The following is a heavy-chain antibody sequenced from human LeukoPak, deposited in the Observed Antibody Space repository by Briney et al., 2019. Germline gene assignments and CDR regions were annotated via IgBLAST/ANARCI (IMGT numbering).Heavy chain of an antibody. CDR2: IKTDGTNT. J-gene: IGHJ4*02. Sequence: GGSLRLSCAASGFTFTRHWMHWVRQAPGKGLEWVSRIKTDGTNTIYADFVEGRFTISRDNAKNSLYLQMNSLRAEDTAVYYCARDAEEYYDFWSGPWGYFDYWGQGTLVTVSS. CDR3: ARDAEEYYDFWSGPWGYFDY. CDR1: GFTFTRHW. D-gene: IGHD3-3*01. V-gene: IGHV3-74*01.